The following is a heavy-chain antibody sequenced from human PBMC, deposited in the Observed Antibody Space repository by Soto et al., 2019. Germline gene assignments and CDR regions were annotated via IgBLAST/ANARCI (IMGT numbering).Heavy chain of an antibody. Sequence: QAQLVESGGGVGQPGRSLRLSCAASGFTFSSYGMHWVRQAPGTGLEWVAVISYDGGLKHYADSVKGRFTISRDNSKNMVLLPMNSLRAEDTAVYYCVSDRGYGHASVPYSWGQGTLVSVSS. CDR3: VSDRGYGHASVPYS. CDR1: GFTFSSYG. V-gene: IGHV3-30*03. J-gene: IGHJ4*02. CDR2: ISYDGGLK. D-gene: IGHD5-18*01.